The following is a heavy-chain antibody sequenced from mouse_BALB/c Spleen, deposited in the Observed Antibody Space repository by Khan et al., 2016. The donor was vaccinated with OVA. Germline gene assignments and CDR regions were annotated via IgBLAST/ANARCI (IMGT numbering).Heavy chain of an antibody. D-gene: IGHD2-1*01. CDR3: ATGEGK. CDR1: GFSLTSYG. J-gene: IGHJ2*01. Sequence: QVQLKESGPGLVAPSQSLSITCTVSGFSLTSYGAHWVRQPPGKGLEWLGVKWAGRSTNYNSALMSRLSINKDNSKSQVFLKMNSLQTDDTAIYSCATGEGKWGQGTTLTVSA. V-gene: IGHV2-9*02. CDR2: KWAGRST.